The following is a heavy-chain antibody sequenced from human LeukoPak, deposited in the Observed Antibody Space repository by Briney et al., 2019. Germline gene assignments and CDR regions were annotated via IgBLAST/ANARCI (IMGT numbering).Heavy chain of an antibody. CDR1: GFTFSNYA. D-gene: IGHD2-21*01. CDR2: ISGSGAST. J-gene: IGHJ4*02. CDR3: AKDIQCTY. V-gene: IGHV3-23*01. Sequence: GGSLRLSCAASGFTFSNYAMSWVRQAPGKGLEWVSLISGSGASTYYPDSVKGRFTISRDNSKNTLSLQMNSLRAEDTAVYHCAKDIQCTYWGQGTLVTVSS.